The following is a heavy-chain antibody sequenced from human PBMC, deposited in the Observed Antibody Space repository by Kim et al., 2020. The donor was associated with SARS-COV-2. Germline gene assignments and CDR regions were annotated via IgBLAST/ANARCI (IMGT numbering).Heavy chain of an antibody. J-gene: IGHJ6*02. CDR3: ARGPGRDNYYGMDV. CDR2: MYYRGSI. V-gene: IGHV4-59*13. CDR1: DGSISSYY. Sequence: SETLSLTCSVSDGSISSYYWSWIRQSPGRGLELIGNMYYRGSINYNPSFQSRVTISLDTSKNQFSLKLTSMTAADTAVYYCARGPGRDNYYGMDVWGQGTTVTVSS.